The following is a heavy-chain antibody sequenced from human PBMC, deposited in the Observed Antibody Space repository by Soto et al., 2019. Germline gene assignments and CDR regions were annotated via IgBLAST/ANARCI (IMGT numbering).Heavy chain of an antibody. CDR2: IIPLFGTT. V-gene: IGHV1-69*05. CDR3: AAELGFGKLSVV. CDR1: GYTFKNCV. Sequence: SKESGYTFKNCVISWVRQAPGQGLEWMGGIIPLFGTTDFAQRFQGRLTITTDESTTTAYMELSRLRSEDTATYYCAAELGFGKLSVVWGQGTTVIVSS. J-gene: IGHJ6*02. D-gene: IGHD3-10*01.